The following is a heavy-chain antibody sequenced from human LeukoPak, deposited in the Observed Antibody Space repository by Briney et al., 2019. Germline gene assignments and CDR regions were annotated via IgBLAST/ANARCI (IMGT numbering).Heavy chain of an antibody. CDR2: ISSSSSYI. D-gene: IGHD3-22*01. J-gene: IGHJ5*02. V-gene: IGHV3-21*01. CDR3: ARVSRRYYYDSSGFP. CDR1: GFTFSSYS. Sequence: GGSLRLSCAASGFTFSSYSMNWVRQAPGKGLEWVSSISSSSSYIYYAGSVKGRFTISRDNAKNSLYLQMNSLRAEDTAVYYCARVSRRYYYDSSGFPWGQGTLVTVSS.